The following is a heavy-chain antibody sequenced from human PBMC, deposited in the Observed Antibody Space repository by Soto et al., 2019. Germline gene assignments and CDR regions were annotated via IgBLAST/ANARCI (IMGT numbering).Heavy chain of an antibody. J-gene: IGHJ6*02. Sequence: QVQLVQSGAEVKKPGSSVKVSCKASGGTFSSYAISWVRQAPGQGLEWMGGIIPIFGTANYAQKFQGRVTITADESTSTAYMELSGLRSEDTAVYYCARDLPPPAYCGGDCLYYYYGMDVWGQGTTVTVSS. D-gene: IGHD2-21*02. V-gene: IGHV1-69*01. CDR3: ARDLPPPAYCGGDCLYYYYGMDV. CDR2: IIPIFGTA. CDR1: GGTFSSYA.